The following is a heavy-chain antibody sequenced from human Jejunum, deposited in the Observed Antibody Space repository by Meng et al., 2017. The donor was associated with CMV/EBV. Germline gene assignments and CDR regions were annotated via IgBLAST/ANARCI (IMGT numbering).Heavy chain of an antibody. J-gene: IGHJ6*02. D-gene: IGHD3/OR15-3a*01. CDR2: MNWDSGTI. CDR1: FDASA. Sequence: FDASAMHWVRHAPGKGLAWVSGMNWDSGTIAYASSVKGRFTISRDNAKNSLYLQMNSLRAEDTALYYCAKGRDSSWTGYFYGMDVWGHGTTVTVSS. V-gene: IGHV3-9*01. CDR3: AKGRDSSWTGYFYGMDV.